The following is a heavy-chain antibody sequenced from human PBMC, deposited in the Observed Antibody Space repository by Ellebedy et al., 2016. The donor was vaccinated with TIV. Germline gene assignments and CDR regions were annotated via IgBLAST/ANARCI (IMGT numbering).Heavy chain of an antibody. V-gene: IGHV3-21*01. J-gene: IGHJ6*02. CDR1: GFTFSSYS. CDR2: ISSSSSYI. D-gene: IGHD6-13*01. Sequence: GESLKISCAASGFTFSSYSMNWVRQAPGKGLEWVSSISSSSSYIYYADSVKGRFTISRDNAKNSLYLQMNSLRAEDTAVYYCASAQAGTGYYYYGMDVWGQGTTVTVSS. CDR3: ASAQAGTGYYYYGMDV.